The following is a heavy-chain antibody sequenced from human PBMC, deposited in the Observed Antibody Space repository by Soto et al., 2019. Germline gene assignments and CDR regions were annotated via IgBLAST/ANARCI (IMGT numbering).Heavy chain of an antibody. CDR2: IIPIFGTA. CDR1: GGTFSSYA. CDR3: ARDQKDYVAHYYYGMDV. Sequence: QVQLVQSGAEVKKPGSSVKVSCKASGGTFSSYAISWVRQAPGQGLEWMGGIIPIFGTANYAQKFQGRVTITADESTSTAYMELSSLRSEDTAVYYCARDQKDYVAHYYYGMDVWGQGTTVTVSS. D-gene: IGHD4-17*01. V-gene: IGHV1-69*12. J-gene: IGHJ6*02.